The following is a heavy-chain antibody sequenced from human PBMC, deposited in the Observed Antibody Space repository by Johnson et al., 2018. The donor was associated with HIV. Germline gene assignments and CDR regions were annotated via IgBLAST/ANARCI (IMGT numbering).Heavy chain of an antibody. CDR3: AKVPYYGSGSYGVDI. V-gene: IGHV3-30*02. Sequence: QVQLVESGGGVVRPGGSLRLSCAASGFTFTSYGMHWVRQAPGKGLEWVAFIRYDGSNKYYADSVQGRFTISRDNSKNTLYLQMNSLRAEDTAVYYCAKVPYYGSGSYGVDIWGQGTMVTVSS. CDR2: IRYDGSNK. J-gene: IGHJ3*02. D-gene: IGHD3-10*01. CDR1: GFTFTSYG.